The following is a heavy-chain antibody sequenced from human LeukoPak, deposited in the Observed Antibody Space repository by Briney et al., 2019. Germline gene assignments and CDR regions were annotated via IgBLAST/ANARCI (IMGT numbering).Heavy chain of an antibody. CDR3: AREFGPDY. V-gene: IGHV3-7*01. D-gene: IGHD3-10*01. CDR1: GFTFSNYW. Sequence: QTGGSLRLSCAASGFTFSNYWMNWARQAPGKGLEWVANIKQDSSQKWYVDSVKGRFTISRDNAKNSLYLEMNNLRVEDTAVYYCAREFGPDYWGQGTLVAVSS. CDR2: IKQDSSQK. J-gene: IGHJ4*02.